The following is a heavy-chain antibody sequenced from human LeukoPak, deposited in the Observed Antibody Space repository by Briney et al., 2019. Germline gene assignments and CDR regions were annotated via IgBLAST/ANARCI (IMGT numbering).Heavy chain of an antibody. CDR2: ISDSGGST. Sequence: GGSLRLSCAASGFTFSSYAMSWVRQAPGKGLEWVSTISDSGGSTYHADSVKGRFAISRDNSKSTLFLQMNSLRADDTAVYYCAKVVAGLIGDFQHWGQGTQVTVSS. CDR1: GFTFSSYA. J-gene: IGHJ1*01. CDR3: AKVVAGLIGDFQH. D-gene: IGHD6-19*01. V-gene: IGHV3-23*01.